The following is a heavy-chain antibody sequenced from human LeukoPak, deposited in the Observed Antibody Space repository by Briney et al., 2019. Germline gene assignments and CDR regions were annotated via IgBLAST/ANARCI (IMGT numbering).Heavy chain of an antibody. CDR1: GFTFSSYS. CDR2: ISSSSSYI. CDR3: ARVPDYYYYYMDV. Sequence: PGGSLRLSCAASGFTFSSYSMNWVRQAPGKGLEWVSSISSSSSYIYYADSVKGRFPISRDNAKNSLYLQMNSLRAEDTAVYYCARVPDYYYYYMDVWGKGTTVTVSS. J-gene: IGHJ6*03. D-gene: IGHD1-14*01. V-gene: IGHV3-21*01.